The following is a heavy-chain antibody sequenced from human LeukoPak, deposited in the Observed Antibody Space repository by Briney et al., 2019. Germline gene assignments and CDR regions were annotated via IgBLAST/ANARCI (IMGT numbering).Heavy chain of an antibody. J-gene: IGHJ4*02. CDR1: GFTFSSYS. CDR3: ARHIHWALDY. D-gene: IGHD2-21*01. V-gene: IGHV3-23*01. CDR2: ISDSGSTT. Sequence: GSLRLSCAASGFTFSSYSMSWIRQAPGKGLEWVSAISDSGSTTYYAASVKGRFTISRDNSKNTLYLQMNRLRAEDTAVYYCARHIHWALDYWGQGALVTVSS.